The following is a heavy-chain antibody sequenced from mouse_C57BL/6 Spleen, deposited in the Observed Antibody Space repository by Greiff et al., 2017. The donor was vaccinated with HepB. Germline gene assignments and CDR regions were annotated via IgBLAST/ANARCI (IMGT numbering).Heavy chain of an antibody. CDR1: GYAFSSYW. CDR2: IYPGDGDT. V-gene: IGHV1-80*01. J-gene: IGHJ1*03. Sequence: VMLVESGAELVKPGASVKISCKASGYAFSSYWMNWVKQRPGKGLEWIGQIYPGDGDTNYNGKFKGKATLTADKSSSTAYMQLSSLTSEDSAVYFCARGRYDRYFDVWGTGTTVTVSS. CDR3: ARGRYDRYFDV. D-gene: IGHD2-14*01.